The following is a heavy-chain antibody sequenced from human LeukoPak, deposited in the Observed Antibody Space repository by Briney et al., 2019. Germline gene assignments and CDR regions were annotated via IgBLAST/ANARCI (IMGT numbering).Heavy chain of an antibody. CDR3: ARAGSMFGVVVFDY. CDR1: GGSISSYY. J-gene: IGHJ4*02. V-gene: IGHV4-59*01. CDR2: IYYSGST. D-gene: IGHD3-3*01. Sequence: NPSETLSLTCTVAGGSISSYYGSWIRQPPGKGREWIGYIYYSGSTDYNPSLKSRVTISVDTSKNQFSLKLSSMTAADTAVYYCARAGSMFGVVVFDYWGQGTLVTFSS.